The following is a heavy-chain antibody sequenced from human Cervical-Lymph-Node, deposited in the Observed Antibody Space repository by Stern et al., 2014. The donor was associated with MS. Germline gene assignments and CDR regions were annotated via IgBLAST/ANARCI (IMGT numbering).Heavy chain of an antibody. CDR1: GYTFTSYW. V-gene: IGHV5-51*01. J-gene: IGHJ4*02. Sequence: VQLLQSGPEVKMPGESLKISCPASGYTFTSYWIGWVRQMPGKGLEWIAIIFPGGSDIRYSPSFKGQVTISADKSSSTAYLQWNNLKASDTAIYYCARQRYFDYWGQGTLVTVSS. CDR2: IFPGGSDI. CDR3: ARQRYFDY.